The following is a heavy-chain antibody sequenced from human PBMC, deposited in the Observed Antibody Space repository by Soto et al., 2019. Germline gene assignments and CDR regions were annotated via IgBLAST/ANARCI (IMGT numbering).Heavy chain of an antibody. Sequence: SETLSLTCAVSGASFSCSYWSWIRQPPGKGLGWIGYAYYSGTTVYNPSLKSRVSISVDTSKKHVSLRLNSVTAADTAVYYCAVWSALTQYYFDSWGHGTLVTVSS. D-gene: IGHD3-3*01. CDR3: AVWSALTQYYFDS. CDR2: AYYSGTT. V-gene: IGHV4-59*13. J-gene: IGHJ4*01. CDR1: GASFSCSY.